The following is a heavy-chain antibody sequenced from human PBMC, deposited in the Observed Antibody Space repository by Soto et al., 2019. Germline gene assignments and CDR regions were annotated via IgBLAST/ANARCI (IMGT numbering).Heavy chain of an antibody. J-gene: IGHJ4*02. V-gene: IGHV1-46*01. D-gene: IGHD3-22*01. CDR1: GYTFTSYY. CDR2: INPSGGST. CDR3: ARELDYYDSSGYYMAY. Sequence: ASVKVSCKASGYTFTSYYMHWVRQAPGQGLEWMGIINPSGGSTSYAQKFQGRVTMTRGTSTSTVYMELSSLRSEDTAVYYCARELDYYDSSGYYMAYWGQGTLVTVSS.